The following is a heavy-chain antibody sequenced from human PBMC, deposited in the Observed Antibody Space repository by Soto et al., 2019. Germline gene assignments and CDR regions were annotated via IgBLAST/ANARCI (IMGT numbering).Heavy chain of an antibody. Sequence: GSLRLSCAASEFTFRSYWMHWVRQSPGKGLVWVSRISGDGSSTNYADSVKGRFTISRDSAKNTVYLQIDSLRAEDTAVYYCARSLPGTYGAFDLWGQGTMVTVSS. D-gene: IGHD1-7*01. CDR1: EFTFRSYW. V-gene: IGHV3-74*01. CDR3: ARSLPGTYGAFDL. J-gene: IGHJ3*01. CDR2: ISGDGSST.